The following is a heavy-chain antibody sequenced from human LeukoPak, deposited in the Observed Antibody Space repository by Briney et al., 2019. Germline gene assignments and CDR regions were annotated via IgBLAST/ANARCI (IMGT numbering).Heavy chain of an antibody. Sequence: GGSLRLSCAASGFTFSNYAMHWVRQVPGKGPEYVSVISGNGGGTYYANSVKGRFIISRDNSKNTLYLQMGSLTVEDMAVYYCAREVRQWLVDYWGQGTLVTVSS. V-gene: IGHV3-64*01. J-gene: IGHJ4*02. CDR2: ISGNGGGT. CDR3: AREVRQWLVDY. D-gene: IGHD6-19*01. CDR1: GFTFSNYA.